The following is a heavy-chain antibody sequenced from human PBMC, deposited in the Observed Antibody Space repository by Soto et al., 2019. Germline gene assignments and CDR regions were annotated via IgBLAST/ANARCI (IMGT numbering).Heavy chain of an antibody. J-gene: IGHJ4*02. CDR1: GFTVSSYA. D-gene: IGHD7-27*01. CDR2: ISGSGGST. CDR3: AKAHFPLGTLVY. V-gene: IGHV3-23*01. Sequence: VGSLRLSCAASGFTVSSYAMSWVRQAPGKGLEWVSAISGSGGSTYYADSVKGRFTISRDNSKNTLYLQMNSLRAEDTAVYYCAKAHFPLGTLVYWGQGTLVTVSS.